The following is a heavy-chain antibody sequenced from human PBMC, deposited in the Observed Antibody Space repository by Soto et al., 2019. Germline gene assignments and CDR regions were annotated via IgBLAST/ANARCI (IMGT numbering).Heavy chain of an antibody. J-gene: IGHJ4*02. CDR3: EKRGSIGTPTEH. CDR2: IHPGASDT. CDR1: GFNFGGSW. D-gene: IGHD1-7*01. Sequence: PGESLKISCKASGFNFGGSWIGWVRQMPGKGLEWMGIIHPGASDTRYSPSFQGQVTMSADKSINTAYLQWRSLKPSDTATYYCEKRGSIGTPTEHWGQGTRVTVSS. V-gene: IGHV5-51*01.